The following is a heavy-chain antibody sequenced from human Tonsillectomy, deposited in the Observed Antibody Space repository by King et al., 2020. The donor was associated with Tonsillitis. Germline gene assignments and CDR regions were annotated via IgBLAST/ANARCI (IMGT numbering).Heavy chain of an antibody. Sequence: VQLVESGGGVVRPGGSLRLSCAASGFTFGDYGMSWVRQAPGKGLEWISDINWNGGSTGYADSVKGRFTISRDNAKNSLYLQMNSLRAEDTYLYYCSRTPGVATIWDLPIEYWGQGTLVTVSS. CDR2: INWNGGST. D-gene: IGHD5-12*01. V-gene: IGHV3-20*04. CDR1: GFTFGDYG. J-gene: IGHJ4*02. CDR3: SRTPGVATIWDLPIEY.